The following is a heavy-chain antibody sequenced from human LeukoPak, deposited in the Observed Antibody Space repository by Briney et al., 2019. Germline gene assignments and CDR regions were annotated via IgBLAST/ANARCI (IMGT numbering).Heavy chain of an antibody. V-gene: IGHV3-21*01. D-gene: IGHD2-2*01. Sequence: GGSLRLSCAASGFTFSSYSMNWVRQAPGKGLEWVSSISSSSSYIYYADSVKGRFTISRDNAKNSLYLQMNSLRAEDTAVYYCARDRMTGYCSSTSCYEGGYNWFDPWGQGTLVTVSS. J-gene: IGHJ5*02. CDR3: ARDRMTGYCSSTSCYEGGYNWFDP. CDR1: GFTFSSYS. CDR2: ISSSSSYI.